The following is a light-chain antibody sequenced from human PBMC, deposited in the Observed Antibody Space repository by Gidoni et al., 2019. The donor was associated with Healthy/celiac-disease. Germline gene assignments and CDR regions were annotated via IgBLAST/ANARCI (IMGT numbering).Light chain of an antibody. J-gene: IGKJ5*01. CDR3: QQYGSSIT. V-gene: IGKV3-20*01. Sequence: EIVLTQSPGTLSLSPGERATLSCRASQSVSSSYLAWYQQKPGQAPRLLIYGASSRATGIPDFTLTISRLEPEDFAVYYCQQYGSSITFGQGTRLEIK. CDR1: QSVSSSY. CDR2: GAS.